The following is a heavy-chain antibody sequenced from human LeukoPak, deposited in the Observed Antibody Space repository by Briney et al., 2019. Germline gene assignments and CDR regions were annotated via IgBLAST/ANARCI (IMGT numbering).Heavy chain of an antibody. D-gene: IGHD5-18*01. CDR1: GGSISSYY. J-gene: IGHJ3*01. CDR3: ARDAYSHQT. Sequence: SETLSLTCSVSGGSISSYYWSWIRQPPGKGLEWIGYIYYSGSTNYNPSLKSRVTISVDTSKNQFSLKLSSVTAADTAVYYCARDAYSHQTWGQGTMVTVSS. CDR2: IYYSGST. V-gene: IGHV4-59*01.